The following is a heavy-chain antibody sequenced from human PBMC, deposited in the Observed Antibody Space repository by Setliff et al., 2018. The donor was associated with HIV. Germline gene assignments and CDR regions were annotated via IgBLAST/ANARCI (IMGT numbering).Heavy chain of an antibody. Sequence: SETLSLTCSVSGGSITSHYWTWIRQPPGKGLEWIGVISYTGSPHYNPSLKSRVTISVDTSKNQFSLKLTSVTAADTAVYYCARDKRAFDIWGQGTMVTVSS. V-gene: IGHV4-59*11. CDR3: ARDKRAFDI. J-gene: IGHJ3*02. CDR1: GGSITSHY. CDR2: ISYTGSP.